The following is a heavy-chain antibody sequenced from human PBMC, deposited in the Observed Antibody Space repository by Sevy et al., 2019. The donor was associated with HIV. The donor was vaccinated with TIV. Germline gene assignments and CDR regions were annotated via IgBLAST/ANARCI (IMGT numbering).Heavy chain of an antibody. J-gene: IGHJ5*02. CDR1: GGSISSSRHY. CDR3: ARHPLGNWFDL. V-gene: IGHV4-39*01. D-gene: IGHD3-16*01. CDR2: RFYSGGA. Sequence: SETLSLTCTVSGGSISSSRHYWGWIRQSPGKRLEWIGSRFYSGGAYYNPSLQSRVPMSVDTSNNQLSLNVNSVTAAETAGYYCARHPLGNWFDLWGQGILVTVSS.